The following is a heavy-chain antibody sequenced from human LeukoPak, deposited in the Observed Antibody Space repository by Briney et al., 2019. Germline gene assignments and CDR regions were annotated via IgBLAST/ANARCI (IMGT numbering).Heavy chain of an antibody. CDR3: ARHMDIVVVPAVLDP. V-gene: IGHV4-34*01. CDR2: IYYSGST. J-gene: IGHJ5*02. Sequence: SETLSLTCAVYGGPFSGYYWSWIRQPPGKGLEWIGSIYYSGSTYYNPSLKSRVTISVDTSKNQFSLKLSSVTAADTAVYYCARHMDIVVVPAVLDPWGQGTLVTVSS. CDR1: GGPFSGYY. D-gene: IGHD2-2*03.